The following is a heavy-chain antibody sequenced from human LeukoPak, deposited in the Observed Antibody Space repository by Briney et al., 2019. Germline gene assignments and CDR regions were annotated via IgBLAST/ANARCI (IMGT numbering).Heavy chain of an antibody. D-gene: IGHD3-3*01. V-gene: IGHV1-8*03. J-gene: IGHJ3*02. Sequence: ASVKVSCKASGYTFTSYDINWVRQATGQGLEWMGWMNPNSGNTGYAQKFQGRVTITRNTSISTAYMELSSLRSEDTAVYYCVRIRFLEWFDAFDIWGQGTMVTVSS. CDR2: MNPNSGNT. CDR1: GYTFTSYD. CDR3: VRIRFLEWFDAFDI.